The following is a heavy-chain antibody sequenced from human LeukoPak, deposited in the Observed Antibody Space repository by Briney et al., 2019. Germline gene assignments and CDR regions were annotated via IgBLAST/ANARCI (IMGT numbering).Heavy chain of an antibody. CDR3: GGKFPGAAYYFDS. CDR2: ISDSGRYI. Sequence: GESLRLSCVASDFTFSSYDMTWVRQAPGKGLEWVASISDSGRYIFSADSMRGRFTISRDNSAKTLYLEIYSLRVDDTATYFCGGKFPGAAYYFDSWGQGTLVAVSS. D-gene: IGHD2-21*01. J-gene: IGHJ4*02. V-gene: IGHV3-23*01. CDR1: DFTFSSYD.